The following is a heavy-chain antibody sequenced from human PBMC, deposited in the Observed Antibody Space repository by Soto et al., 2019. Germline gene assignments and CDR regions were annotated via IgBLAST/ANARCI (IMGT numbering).Heavy chain of an antibody. CDR2: IYTSEST. Sequence: PSETLSLTCSVSGGSISGYYWSWIRQPAGKGLEWIGRIYTSESTNYNPSLKSRVTMSVDTSKNQFYLKLNSVTAADTAVYYCARISTYNYYGIDVWGQGTTVTVS. CDR1: GGSISGYY. V-gene: IGHV4-4*07. CDR3: ARISTYNYYGIDV. J-gene: IGHJ6*02. D-gene: IGHD2-2*01.